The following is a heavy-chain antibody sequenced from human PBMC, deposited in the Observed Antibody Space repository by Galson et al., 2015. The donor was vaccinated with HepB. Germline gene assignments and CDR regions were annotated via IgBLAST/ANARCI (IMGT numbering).Heavy chain of an antibody. CDR3: ARGGRATIRGPTFDY. CDR2: ISPYNGNA. D-gene: IGHD5-24*01. CDR1: GYTFTSFG. V-gene: IGHV1-18*01. Sequence: SVKVSCKATGYTFTSFGISWVRQAPGQGLEWMGWISPYNGNANYAQNLQGRVTMTTDKSTSTAYMELRSLRFDDTAVYYCARGGRATIRGPTFDYWGQGTLVTVSS. J-gene: IGHJ4*02.